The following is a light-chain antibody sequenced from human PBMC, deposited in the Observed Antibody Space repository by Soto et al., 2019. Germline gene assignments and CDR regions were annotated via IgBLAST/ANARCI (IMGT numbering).Light chain of an antibody. Sequence: EIVMTQSPVSLPVTPGEPASISCRSSQSLLHSNGYHYLDWYLQKPGQSPQLLIYLGSIRAPGVPDRFSGSGSGTVFTLTISRVEAEDVGVSFCMQPLQTTWTFGRGTKVEIK. V-gene: IGKV2-28*01. CDR2: LGS. CDR3: MQPLQTTWT. CDR1: QSLLHSNGYHY. J-gene: IGKJ1*01.